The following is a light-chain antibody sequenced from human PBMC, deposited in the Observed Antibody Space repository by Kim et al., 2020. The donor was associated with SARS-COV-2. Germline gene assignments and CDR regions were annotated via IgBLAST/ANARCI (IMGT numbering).Light chain of an antibody. J-gene: IGKJ1*01. Sequence: VSPGSRAPLPCSASQSVGSDLAWSQQKPGQAPRLLIYGASARAAGIPARFSGSGSGTEFTLTINSLQSEDFALYNCQQYNDWPPTFGQGTKVDIK. CDR2: GAS. CDR3: QQYNDWPPT. CDR1: QSVGSD. V-gene: IGKV3-15*01.